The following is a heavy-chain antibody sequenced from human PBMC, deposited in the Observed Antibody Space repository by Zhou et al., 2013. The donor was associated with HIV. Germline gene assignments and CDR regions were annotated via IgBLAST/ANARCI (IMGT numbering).Heavy chain of an antibody. Sequence: QVHLVQSGAEVRKPGASVQVSCRAPGKSFGDHDVNWVRQGPGQGLEWMGWMNPNSGNTGYAQKFQGRVTFTQNTSITTAYLELSSLRYEDTAVYYCARGVMTTYMYNWFDPWGQGTLVTVSS. J-gene: IGHJ5*02. CDR3: ARGVMTTYMYNWFDP. D-gene: IGHD2-8*01. V-gene: IGHV1-8*03. CDR2: MNPNSGNT. CDR1: GKSFGDHD.